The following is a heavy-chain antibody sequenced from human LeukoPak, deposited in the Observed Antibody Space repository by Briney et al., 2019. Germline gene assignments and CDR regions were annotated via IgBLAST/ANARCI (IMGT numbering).Heavy chain of an antibody. CDR1: GYTFTVYY. V-gene: IGHV1-46*01. D-gene: IGHD6-13*01. Sequence: ASVNVSCKASGYTFTVYYIHWVRQAPGQGLEWMGIINPGGDSTSYAQKFQGRVTMTRDTSTSTVYMDLSSLRSEDTAVYYCARGLGQQLWSMLLDYWGQGTLVTVSS. CDR2: INPGGDST. J-gene: IGHJ4*02. CDR3: ARGLGQQLWSMLLDY.